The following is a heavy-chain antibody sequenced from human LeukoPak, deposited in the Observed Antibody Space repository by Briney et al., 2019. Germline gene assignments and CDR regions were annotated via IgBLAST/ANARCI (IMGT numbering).Heavy chain of an antibody. Sequence: SETLSLTCTVSSGSISSYYWSWIRQPPGKVLEWIGYIYYSGSTNYNPSLKSRVTISVDTSKNQFSLKLSSVTAADTAVYYCARGNGGNSGDPSVEIDYWGQGTLVTVSS. J-gene: IGHJ4*02. CDR2: IYYSGST. CDR1: SGSISSYY. CDR3: ARGNGGNSGDPSVEIDY. V-gene: IGHV4-59*01. D-gene: IGHD4-23*01.